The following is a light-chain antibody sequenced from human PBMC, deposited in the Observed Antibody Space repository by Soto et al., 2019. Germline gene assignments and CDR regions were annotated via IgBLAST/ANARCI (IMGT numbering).Light chain of an antibody. Sequence: DIQMTQSPSTLSASIGDRVTITCRASQRISTYLAWYQQKPGKAPKLLIYDASSLESGFPSRFSGSGSGTEFTLTISSLQSEDLAVYYCQQYNHWPLTFGGGTKVDIK. CDR1: QRISTY. J-gene: IGKJ4*01. CDR3: QQYNHWPLT. CDR2: DAS. V-gene: IGKV1-5*01.